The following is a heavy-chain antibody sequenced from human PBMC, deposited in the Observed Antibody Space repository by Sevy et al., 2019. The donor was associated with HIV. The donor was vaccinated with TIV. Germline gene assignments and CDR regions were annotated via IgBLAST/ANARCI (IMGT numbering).Heavy chain of an antibody. CDR2: IYTTGTT. CDR1: SDSISSYY. D-gene: IGHD6-19*01. J-gene: IGHJ4*02. CDR3: ARGQAVAGLFNFDY. Sequence: SETLSLTCTVSSDSISSYYWSWIRQPAGKGLEWIGRIYTTGTTNYHPSLKSLVTMSIDTSKNQFSLKLSSVTAADTAVYYCARGQAVAGLFNFDYWGQGTLVTVSS. V-gene: IGHV4-4*07.